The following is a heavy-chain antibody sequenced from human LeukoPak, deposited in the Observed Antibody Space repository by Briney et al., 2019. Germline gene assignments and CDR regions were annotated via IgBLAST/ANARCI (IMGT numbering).Heavy chain of an antibody. CDR1: GFTFRSYG. Sequence: GRSLRLSCAASGFTFRSYGMHWVRQAPGKGLEWVAVIWYDGSNKYYADSVKGRFTISRDNSKNTLYLQMNSLRAEDTAVYYCARDAAFPQYYYGSGSYYPDYWGQGTLVTVSS. J-gene: IGHJ4*02. V-gene: IGHV3-33*01. CDR3: ARDAAFPQYYYGSGSYYPDY. D-gene: IGHD3-10*01. CDR2: IWYDGSNK.